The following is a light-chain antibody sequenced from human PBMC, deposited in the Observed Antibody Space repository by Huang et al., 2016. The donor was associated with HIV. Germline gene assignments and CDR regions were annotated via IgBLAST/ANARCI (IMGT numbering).Light chain of an antibody. V-gene: IGKV3D-15*01. Sequence: EIVMTQSPATLSVSPGGGATLSCRASQNVRSNLAWYQQTPGQAPRLLIYDTSTRASGVQARFSGSGSGTEFTLTISGLQSEDFAVYYCQQYDNWPPGLTFGGGTKVEI. CDR1: QNVRSN. CDR2: DTS. J-gene: IGKJ4*01. CDR3: QQYDNWPPGLT.